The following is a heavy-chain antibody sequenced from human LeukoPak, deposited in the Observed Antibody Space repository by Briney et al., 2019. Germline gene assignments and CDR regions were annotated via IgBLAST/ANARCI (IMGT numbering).Heavy chain of an antibody. V-gene: IGHV3-30*19. J-gene: IGHJ3*02. D-gene: IGHD1-26*01. CDR2: ISYDGSNK. Sequence: GSLRLSCAASGFTFSSSGMYWVRQAPGKGLEWVTLISYDGSNKYYADSVKGRFTISRDNSKNTLYLQMNSLRPEDTAVYYCARVRDSGRWGAFDIWGQGTMVTVSS. CDR3: ARVRDSGRWGAFDI. CDR1: GFTFSSSG.